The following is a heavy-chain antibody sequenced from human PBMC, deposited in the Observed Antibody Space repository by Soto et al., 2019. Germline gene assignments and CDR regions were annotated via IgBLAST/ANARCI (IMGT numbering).Heavy chain of an antibody. Sequence: QITLRESGPALVKPTQTLTLTCSFSGFSLTTSGVGVGWFRQPPGKALEWLALVYWDDDEHYSPSLRSRLTITKDTSKNQVVLTMTNMGPVDTATYYCAHMGVAGTLYYFDYWGQGTLVTVSS. J-gene: IGHJ4*02. CDR3: AHMGVAGTLYYFDY. V-gene: IGHV2-5*02. D-gene: IGHD6-19*01. CDR2: VYWDDDE. CDR1: GFSLTTSGVG.